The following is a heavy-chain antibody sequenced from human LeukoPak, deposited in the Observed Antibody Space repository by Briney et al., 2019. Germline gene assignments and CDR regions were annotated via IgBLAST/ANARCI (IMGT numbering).Heavy chain of an antibody. V-gene: IGHV4-4*02. Sequence: SETLSLTCAVSGGSISSSNWWSWVRQPPGKGLEWSGEIYHSGSTIYNPSLKRRVTISVDMSKNQFSLKLSSVTAADTAVYYCARVLREGLEYFDNWGQGTLVTVSS. CDR3: ARVLREGLEYFDN. CDR2: IYHSGST. J-gene: IGHJ4*02. CDR1: GGSISSSNW.